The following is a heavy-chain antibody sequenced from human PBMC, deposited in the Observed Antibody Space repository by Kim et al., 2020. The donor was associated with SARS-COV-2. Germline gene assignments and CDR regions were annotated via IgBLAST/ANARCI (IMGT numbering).Heavy chain of an antibody. V-gene: IGHV2-70*01. J-gene: IGHJ4*02. CDR3: ARTQCGAALQIDY. D-gene: IGHD2-21*01. Sequence: YSTSLKTRLTISKDTSKNQVVSTMTNMDPVDTATYYCARTQCGAALQIDYWGQGTLVTVSS.